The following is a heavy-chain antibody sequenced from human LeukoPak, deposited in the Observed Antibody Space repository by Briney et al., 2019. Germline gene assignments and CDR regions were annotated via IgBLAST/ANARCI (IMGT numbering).Heavy chain of an antibody. V-gene: IGHV4-30-4*08. D-gene: IGHD1-1*01. CDR3: ARDSAGTRFRPFGY. J-gene: IGHJ4*02. CDR2: IYYSGST. CDR1: GGSISSGDYY. Sequence: SETLSLTCTVSGGSISSGDYYWSWIRQPPGKGLEWIGYIYYSGSTYYNPSLKSRVTISVDTSKNQFSLKLSSVTAADTAVYYCARDSAGTRFRPFGYWGQGTLVTVSS.